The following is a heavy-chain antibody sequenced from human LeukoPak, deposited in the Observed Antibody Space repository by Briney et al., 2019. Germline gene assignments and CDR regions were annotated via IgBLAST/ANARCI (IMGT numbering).Heavy chain of an antibody. CDR1: GGSFSGYY. Sequence: PSETLSLTCAVYGGSFSGYYWSWIRQPPGKGLEWIGEINHSGSTNYNPSLKSRVTISVDTSKNQFSLKLSSVTAADTAVYYCAGVSGGSCYDGDCTTWYYFDYWGQGTLVTVSS. CDR2: INHSGST. D-gene: IGHD2-15*01. V-gene: IGHV4-34*01. J-gene: IGHJ4*02. CDR3: AGVSGGSCYDGDCTTWYYFDY.